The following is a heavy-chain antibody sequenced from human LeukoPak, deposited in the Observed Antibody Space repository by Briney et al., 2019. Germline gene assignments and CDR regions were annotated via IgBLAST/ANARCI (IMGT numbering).Heavy chain of an antibody. CDR2: ISSSGTYI. D-gene: IGHD3-10*01. V-gene: IGHV3-21*01. CDR3: ARDQGGSGGN. J-gene: IGHJ4*02. Sequence: GGSLRLSCAGSGFAFSSYGMHWVRQAPWKGLEWVSSISSSGTYIYYADSVEGRFTISRDNAKNSVHLQMNSLRAEDTAVYYCARDQGGSGGNWGQGTLVTVSS. CDR1: GFAFSSYG.